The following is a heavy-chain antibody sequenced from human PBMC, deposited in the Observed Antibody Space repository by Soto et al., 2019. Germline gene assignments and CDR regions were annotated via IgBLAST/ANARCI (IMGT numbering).Heavy chain of an antibody. D-gene: IGHD2-2*01. V-gene: IGHV1-18*04. Sequence: ASVKVSCKASGYTFTSYGISWVRQAPGQGLEWMGWISAYNGNTNYAQKLQGRVTMTADTSTSTAYMELRSLRSDDTAVYYCATHCSSTSCSYYYYGMDVWGQGTTVTVSS. CDR1: GYTFTSYG. CDR3: ATHCSSTSCSYYYYGMDV. CDR2: ISAYNGNT. J-gene: IGHJ6*02.